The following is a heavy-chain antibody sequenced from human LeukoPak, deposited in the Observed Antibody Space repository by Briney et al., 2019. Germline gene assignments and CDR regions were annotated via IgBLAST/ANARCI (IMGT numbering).Heavy chain of an antibody. CDR2: INTNTGNP. D-gene: IGHD6-19*01. CDR1: GYTFTSYA. CDR3: ARDIVPDSSGWYQESRSGRERINWFDP. V-gene: IGHV7-4-1*02. J-gene: IGHJ5*02. Sequence: ASVKVSCKASGYTFTSYAMNWVRQAPGQGLEWMGWINTNTGNPTYAQGFTGRFVFSLDTSVSTAYLQISSLTAEDTAVYYCARDIVPDSSGWYQESRSGRERINWFDPWGQGNLVTVSS.